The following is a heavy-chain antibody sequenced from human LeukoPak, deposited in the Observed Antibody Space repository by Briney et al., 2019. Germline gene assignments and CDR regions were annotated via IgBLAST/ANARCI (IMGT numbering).Heavy chain of an antibody. J-gene: IGHJ5*02. V-gene: IGHV4-39*01. D-gene: IGHD3-16*01. CDR1: GDSITTNSYW. Sequence: PSETLSLTCSISGDSITTNSYWWGWIRQSPGKGLEWIGSIYSMGDSYYNPSLKTRATISPDTSKNQYSLRLTSVTAADAAIYYCARRGIWDLQIGNWFDPWGQGILVIVSS. CDR2: IYSMGDS. CDR3: ARRGIWDLQIGNWFDP.